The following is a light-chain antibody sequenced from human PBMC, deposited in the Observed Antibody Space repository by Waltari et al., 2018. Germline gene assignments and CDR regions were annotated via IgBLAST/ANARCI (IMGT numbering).Light chain of an antibody. J-gene: IGLJ2*01. Sequence: SSELTQDPAVSVALGQTVRITCQGDSLRTFYASWYQQKPGQAPVLVIYIQDTRPPGIPDRFSGSSSGNTASLTITGAQAEDEADYYCSCRDSSGNVLFGGGTKLTVL. CDR2: IQD. V-gene: IGLV3-19*01. CDR1: SLRTFY. CDR3: SCRDSSGNVL.